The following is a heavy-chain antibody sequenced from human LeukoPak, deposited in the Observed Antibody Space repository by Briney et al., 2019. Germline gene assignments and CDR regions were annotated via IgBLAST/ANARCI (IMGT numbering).Heavy chain of an antibody. CDR3: ARMPGSNDAFDI. CDR2: IYYSGST. D-gene: IGHD2-2*01. CDR1: GGSISSYY. Sequence: SETLSLTGTVSGGSISSYYWSWIRQPPGKGLEWIGYIYYSGSTNYNPSLKSRVTISVDTSKNQFSLKLSSVTAADTAVYYCARMPGSNDAFDIWGQGTMVTVSS. V-gene: IGHV4-59*01. J-gene: IGHJ3*02.